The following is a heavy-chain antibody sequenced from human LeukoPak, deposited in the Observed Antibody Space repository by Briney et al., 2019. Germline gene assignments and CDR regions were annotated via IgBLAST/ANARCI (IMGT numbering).Heavy chain of an antibody. D-gene: IGHD5-12*01. CDR2: ISWNSGKI. V-gene: IGHV3-9*01. CDR1: GFTFDDYA. Sequence: GRSLRLSCAASGFTFDDYAMHWVRQAAGKGLEWVSGISWNSGKIGYGDSVKGRFTISRDNAKNSLYLQMNSLRAEDTAVYYCAKGRYSGYGWALDYWGQGTLVTVSS. J-gene: IGHJ4*02. CDR3: AKGRYSGYGWALDY.